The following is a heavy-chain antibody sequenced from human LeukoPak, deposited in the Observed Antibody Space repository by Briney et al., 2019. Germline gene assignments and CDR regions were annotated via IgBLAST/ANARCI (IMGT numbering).Heavy chain of an antibody. CDR1: GFPLSSYA. Sequence: PGGSLRLSCAVSGFPLSSYAMSWVRQAPGKGLEWVSATSSSDAGTYYADSVRGRFTISRDNSKNTLYLQMNSLRAEDTAVYYCAKDLYSSSWFFFDYWGQGTLVTVSS. CDR3: AKDLYSSSWFFFDY. CDR2: TSSSDAGT. J-gene: IGHJ4*02. V-gene: IGHV3-23*01. D-gene: IGHD6-13*01.